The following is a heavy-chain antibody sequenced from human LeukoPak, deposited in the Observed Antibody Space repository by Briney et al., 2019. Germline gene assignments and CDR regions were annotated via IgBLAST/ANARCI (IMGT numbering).Heavy chain of an antibody. D-gene: IGHD3-3*01. CDR1: GFTFSSYS. CDR2: ISSSSSYI. CDR3: ARDLSGVYDFWSGYYGMDV. J-gene: IGHJ6*02. Sequence: GGSLRLSCAASGFTFSSYSMNWVRQAPGKGLEWVSSISSSSSYIYYADSVKGRFTISRGNAKNSLYLQMNSLRAEDTAVYYCARDLSGVYDFWSGYYGMDVWGQGTTVTVSS. V-gene: IGHV3-21*01.